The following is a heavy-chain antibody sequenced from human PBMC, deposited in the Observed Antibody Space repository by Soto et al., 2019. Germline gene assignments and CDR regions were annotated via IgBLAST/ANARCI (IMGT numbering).Heavy chain of an antibody. Sequence: QITLKESGPTLVKPTQTLTLTCTFSGFSLSTNGVGVGWIRQPPGKALEWLALIYWDDDKRYSPSLKSRLTITKDNSKNQVVLTMTNMDPVDTATYYCAHRRARNNIAAFDYWGQGTLVTVSS. J-gene: IGHJ4*02. V-gene: IGHV2-5*02. CDR3: AHRRARNNIAAFDY. CDR2: IYWDDDK. CDR1: GFSLSTNGVG. D-gene: IGHD6-25*01.